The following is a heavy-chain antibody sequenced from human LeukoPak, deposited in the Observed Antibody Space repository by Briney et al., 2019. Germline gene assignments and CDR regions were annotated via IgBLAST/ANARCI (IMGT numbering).Heavy chain of an antibody. CDR1: GFTFSSSW. CDR2: IKKDGSEK. D-gene: IGHD5-24*01. CDR3: ARDCEMATTSYYYYYYMDV. Sequence: PGGSLRLSCAASGFTFSSSWMSWVRQAPGKGLEWVANIKKDGSEKYYVDSVKGRFTISRDNAKNSLYLQMNSLRPEDTAVYYCARDCEMATTSYYYYYYMDVWGKGTTVTVSS. J-gene: IGHJ6*03. V-gene: IGHV3-7*01.